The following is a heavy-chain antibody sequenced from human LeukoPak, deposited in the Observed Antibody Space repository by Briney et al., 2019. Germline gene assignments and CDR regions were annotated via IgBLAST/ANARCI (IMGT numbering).Heavy chain of an antibody. CDR2: IIPIFGIA. CDR3: AAEYSYGFMDV. CDR1: GGTFSSYA. Sequence: SVKVSGKASGGTFSSYAISWVRQAPGQGLEWMGRIIPIFGIANYAQKFQGRVTITADKSTSTAYMELSSLRSEDTAVYYCAAEYSYGFMDVWGQGTTVTVSS. J-gene: IGHJ6*02. D-gene: IGHD5-18*01. V-gene: IGHV1-69*04.